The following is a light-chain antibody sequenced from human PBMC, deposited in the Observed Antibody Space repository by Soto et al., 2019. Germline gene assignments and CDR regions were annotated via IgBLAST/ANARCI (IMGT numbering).Light chain of an antibody. Sequence: SALTQPASVSGSPGQSITISCTGTSSDVGGYNYVSWYQQHPGKAPKLMIYEVSNRPSGVSNRFSGSKSGNTASLTISGLQAEDEADYYCSSYAGTNNYVFGIGTKLTVL. CDR1: SSDVGGYNY. J-gene: IGLJ1*01. CDR3: SSYAGTNNYV. CDR2: EVS. V-gene: IGLV2-14*01.